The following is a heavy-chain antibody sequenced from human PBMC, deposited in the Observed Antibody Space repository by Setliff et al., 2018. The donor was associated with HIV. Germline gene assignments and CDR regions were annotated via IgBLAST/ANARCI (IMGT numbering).Heavy chain of an antibody. V-gene: IGHV2-5*02. CDR1: GFSLSSSGVV. D-gene: IGHD2-2*01. CDR2: IYWDDDK. CDR3: AHISRVAYVNIKYYFDY. J-gene: IGHJ4*02. Sequence: SGPTLVNPTQTLTLTCTFSGFSLSSSGVVVGWIRQPPGKALEWLALIYWDDDKRYSPSLKSRLTITKDTSKNQVVLTMTNMDPVDTATYYCAHISRVAYVNIKYYFDYWGQGTLVTVSS.